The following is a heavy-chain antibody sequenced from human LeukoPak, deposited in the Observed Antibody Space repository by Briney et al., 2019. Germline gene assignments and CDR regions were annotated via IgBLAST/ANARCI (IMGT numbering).Heavy chain of an antibody. D-gene: IGHD3-22*01. J-gene: IGHJ4*02. Sequence: GGSLRLSWAASGFTFSSYWMHWVRQAPGKRLVWVSHINSEDSITKYADSVKGRFTISRDNAKNTLYLQMNSLRAEDTAVYYCARGGPYYYDNSGSYYFDYWGQGALVTVSS. CDR2: INSEDSIT. V-gene: IGHV3-74*01. CDR1: GFTFSSYW. CDR3: ARGGPYYYDNSGSYYFDY.